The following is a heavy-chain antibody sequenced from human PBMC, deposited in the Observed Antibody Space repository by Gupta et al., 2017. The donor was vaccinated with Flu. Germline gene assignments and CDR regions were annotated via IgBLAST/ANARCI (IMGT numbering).Heavy chain of an antibody. J-gene: IGHJ6*04. V-gene: IGHV1-24*01. CDR2: FDPEDGER. D-gene: IGHD2-2*03. Sequence: GTGLEWMGGFDPEDGERIYAQMFQGRVTLTDDTSTNTAYMELSSLTSEDTAVYYCAALDVLVIPGARGRNSYYYFLDVWGKGTTVTVSS. CDR3: AALDVLVIPGARGRNSYYYFLDV.